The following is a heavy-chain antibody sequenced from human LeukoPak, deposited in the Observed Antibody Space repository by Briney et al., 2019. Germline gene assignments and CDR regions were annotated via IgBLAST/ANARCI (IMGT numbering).Heavy chain of an antibody. CDR2: IGGHVHST. D-gene: IGHD1-20*01. CDR3: ANHRTPDRYHWNFFDY. CDR1: GFTFRNST. Sequence: GGSLTLSCAASGFTFRNSTMSWVRQAPATGLEWVSSIGGHVHSTYYADSVIGRFTISRDDSKNTLYLQMNSLRADDPAIYYCANHRTPDRYHWNFFDYWGQGTLVTVSS. J-gene: IGHJ4*02. V-gene: IGHV3-23*01.